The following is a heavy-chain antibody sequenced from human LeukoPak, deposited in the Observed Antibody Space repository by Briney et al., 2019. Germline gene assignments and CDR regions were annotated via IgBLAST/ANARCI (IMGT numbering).Heavy chain of an antibody. V-gene: IGHV1-8*01. CDR1: GYTFTSYD. Sequence: ASVKVSCKASGYTFTSYDINWVRQAPGQGLEWMGWMNPNSGNTGYAQKFQGRVTMTRNTSISTAYMELSSLRSEDTAVYYCARGRPRIAAAGRGYFQHWGQGTLVTVSS. J-gene: IGHJ1*01. D-gene: IGHD6-13*01. CDR2: MNPNSGNT. CDR3: ARGRPRIAAAGRGYFQH.